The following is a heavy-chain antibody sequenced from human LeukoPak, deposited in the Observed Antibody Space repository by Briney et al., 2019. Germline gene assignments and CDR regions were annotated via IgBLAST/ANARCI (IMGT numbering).Heavy chain of an antibody. D-gene: IGHD7-27*01. V-gene: IGHV3-7*01. J-gene: IGHJ6*02. CDR1: GFSFSGSW. CDR2: IKKDGRVK. CDR3: ATYTNWVAGDV. Sequence: GGSLRLSCVASGFSFSGSWMSWVRQAPGKGLEWVADIKKDGRVKENVESVKGRFTISRDSAKNSVYLQMDNLRAEDTAVYYCATYTNWVAGDVWGQGTTVSVSS.